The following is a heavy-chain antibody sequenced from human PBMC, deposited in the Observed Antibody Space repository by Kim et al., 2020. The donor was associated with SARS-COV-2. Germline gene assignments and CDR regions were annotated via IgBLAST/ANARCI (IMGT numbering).Heavy chain of an antibody. CDR3: ARVPYPSGTFDY. CDR2: ISSSSSTI. J-gene: IGHJ4*02. D-gene: IGHD3-10*01. CDR1: GFTFSSYN. V-gene: IGHV3-48*02. Sequence: GGSLRLSCAASGFTFSSYNMHWVRQAPGKGLEWVSYISSSSSTIYYADSVKGRFTISSDDATNSLYLQMNSLRDEDTAMYYCARVPYPSGTFDYWGQGTL.